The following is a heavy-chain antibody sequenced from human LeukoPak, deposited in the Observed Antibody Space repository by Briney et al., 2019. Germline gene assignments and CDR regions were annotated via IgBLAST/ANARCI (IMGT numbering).Heavy chain of an antibody. V-gene: IGHV4-34*01. CDR3: ARGYGSGSYYRV. Sequence: SETLSLTCAVYGVSFSGYYWSWIRQPPGKGLEWIGEINHSGSTNYNPSLKSRVTISVDTSKNQFSLKLSSVTAADTAVYFCARGYGSGSYYRVWGQGTLVTVSS. CDR1: GVSFSGYY. D-gene: IGHD3-10*01. J-gene: IGHJ4*02. CDR2: INHSGST.